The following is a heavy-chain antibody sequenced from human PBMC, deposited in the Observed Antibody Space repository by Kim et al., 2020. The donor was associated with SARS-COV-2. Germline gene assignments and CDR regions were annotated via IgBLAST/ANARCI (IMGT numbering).Heavy chain of an antibody. D-gene: IGHD6-19*01. V-gene: IGHV3-21*01. CDR1: GFTFSSYN. CDR3: ASFGVGSGRYYFDY. Sequence: GGSLRLSCAASGFTFSSYNMNWVRQAPGKGLEWVSSISSSSSYIYYADSVKGRFTISRDNAKNSLYLQMNSLRAEDTAVYYCASFGVGSGRYYFDYWGQGTLVTVSS. J-gene: IGHJ4*02. CDR2: ISSSSSYI.